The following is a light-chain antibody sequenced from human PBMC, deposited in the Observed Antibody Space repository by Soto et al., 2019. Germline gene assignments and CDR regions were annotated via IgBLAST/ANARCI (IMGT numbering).Light chain of an antibody. J-gene: IGLJ2*01. CDR2: NND. Sequence: QSALTQPPSASGTPGQRVTISCSGRSSNFGSNTVHWYQQLPGTAPKLLIYNNDQRPSGVPDRFSGSKSGTSASLAIRGLQSEDEADYYCEAWDDSLRGVVFGGGTKLTVL. V-gene: IGLV1-44*01. CDR1: SSNFGSNT. CDR3: EAWDDSLRGVV.